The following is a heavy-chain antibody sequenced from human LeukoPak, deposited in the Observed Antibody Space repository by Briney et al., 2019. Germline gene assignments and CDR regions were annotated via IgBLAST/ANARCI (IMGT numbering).Heavy chain of an antibody. J-gene: IGHJ4*02. CDR1: GGSISSGGYY. Sequence: SETLSLTCTVSGGSISSGGYYWSWIRQHPGKGLEWIGYIYYSGSTYYNPSLKSRVTISVDTSKNQFSLELSSVTAADTAVYYCARDRDSTYYDFWSGYYHDYWGQGTLVTVSS. D-gene: IGHD3-3*01. CDR2: IYYSGST. V-gene: IGHV4-31*03. CDR3: ARDRDSTYYDFWSGYYHDY.